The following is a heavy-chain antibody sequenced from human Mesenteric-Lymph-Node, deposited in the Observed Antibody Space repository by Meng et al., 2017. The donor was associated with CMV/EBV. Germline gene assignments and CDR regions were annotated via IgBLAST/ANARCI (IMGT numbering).Heavy chain of an antibody. J-gene: IGHJ4*02. CDR2: IKQDGSEK. Sequence: GESLKISCAASGFTVSSNYMSWVRQAPGKGLEWVANIKQDGSEKYYVDSVKGRFTISRDNAKNSLYLQMNSLRAEDTAVYYCARESSPSSSDLYFDYWGQGTLVTVSS. CDR1: GFTVSSNY. V-gene: IGHV3-7*01. D-gene: IGHD6-6*01. CDR3: ARESSPSSSDLYFDY.